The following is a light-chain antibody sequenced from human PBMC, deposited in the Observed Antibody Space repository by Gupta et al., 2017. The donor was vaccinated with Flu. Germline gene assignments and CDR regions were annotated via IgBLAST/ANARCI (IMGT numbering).Light chain of an antibody. Sequence: DIQMTQSPSSLSASVGDRVTITCRASQSISSYLNWYQQKPGKAPKLLIYAASSLQSGVPSRFSGSGSGTXSTLTIXSLQPEDFATYYCQQSYSTPYTFGXGTKLEIK. CDR1: QSISSY. CDR2: AAS. J-gene: IGKJ2*01. CDR3: QQSYSTPYT. V-gene: IGKV1-39*01.